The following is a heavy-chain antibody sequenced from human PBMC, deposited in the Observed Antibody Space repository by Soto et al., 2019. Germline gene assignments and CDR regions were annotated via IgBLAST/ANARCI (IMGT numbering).Heavy chain of an antibody. CDR1: GGSFSGYY. CDR3: ARGGAGGLIATAVPRGY. D-gene: IGHD6-13*01. V-gene: IGHV4-34*01. Sequence: QVQLQQWGAGLLKPSETLALTCAVYGGSFSGYYWNWIRQPPGQGLEWIGEINHSGSTNYNPSIKSRVTISVDTSKNQFSLKLSSVTAADTAVYYCARGGAGGLIATAVPRGYWGQGTLVTVSS. CDR2: INHSGST. J-gene: IGHJ4*02.